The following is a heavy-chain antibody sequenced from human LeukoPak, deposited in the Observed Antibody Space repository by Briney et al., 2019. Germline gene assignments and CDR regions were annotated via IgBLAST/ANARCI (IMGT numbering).Heavy chain of an antibody. V-gene: IGHV3-23*01. J-gene: IGHJ4*02. CDR3: AKDVY. Sequence: GGSLRLSCAASGFTFSDYAMSCVRHAPGKGLEWVSSISGGGGSTYYADSVEGRFTISRDNSKYTLYLEMSSLRAEDTAVYYCAKDVYWDQGTLVTVSS. CDR1: GFTFSDYA. CDR2: ISGGGGST.